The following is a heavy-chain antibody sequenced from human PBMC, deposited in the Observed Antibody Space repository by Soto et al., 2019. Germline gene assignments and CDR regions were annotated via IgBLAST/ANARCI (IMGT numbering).Heavy chain of an antibody. J-gene: IGHJ5*01. CDR1: GFTFSSYA. CDR3: AKPSVPRPRKTVTFDF. Sequence: EVQLLESGGGLVQPGGSLRLSCAASGFTFSSYAMSWVRQAPGKGLEWVSAISGSGGSTYYADSVKGRFTISRDNPKNTLYLQMISLRAEDTAVYYCAKPSVPRPRKTVTFDFWGQGTLVTVSS. V-gene: IGHV3-23*01. D-gene: IGHD4-17*01. CDR2: ISGSGGST.